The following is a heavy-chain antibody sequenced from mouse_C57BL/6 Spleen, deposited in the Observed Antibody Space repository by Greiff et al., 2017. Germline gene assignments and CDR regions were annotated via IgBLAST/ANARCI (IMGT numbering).Heavy chain of an antibody. CDR3: ARDYYGSSYYYDC. V-gene: IGHV1-80*01. D-gene: IGHD1-1*01. Sequence: VKLQESGAELVKPGASVKISCKASGYAFSSYWMNWVKQRPGKGLEWIGQIYPGDGDTNYNGKFKGKATLTADKSSSTAYMQLSILTSEDSAVYFCARDYYGSSYYYDCWGQGTTLTVSS. J-gene: IGHJ2*01. CDR1: GYAFSSYW. CDR2: IYPGDGDT.